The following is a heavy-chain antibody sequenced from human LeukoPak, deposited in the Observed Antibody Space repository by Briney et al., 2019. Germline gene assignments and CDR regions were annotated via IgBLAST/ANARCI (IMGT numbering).Heavy chain of an antibody. D-gene: IGHD3-22*01. J-gene: IGHJ5*02. CDR2: IYYSGST. V-gene: IGHV4-61*01. CDR1: GGSISSGSYY. CDR3: AGMYYDSSAPWGNWFDP. Sequence: SQTLSLTCTVSGGSISSGSYYWNWIRQPPGKGLEWIGYIYYSGSTNYNPSLKSRVTISVDTSKNQFSLKLSSVTAADTAVYYCAGMYYDSSAPWGNWFDPWGQGTLVTVSS.